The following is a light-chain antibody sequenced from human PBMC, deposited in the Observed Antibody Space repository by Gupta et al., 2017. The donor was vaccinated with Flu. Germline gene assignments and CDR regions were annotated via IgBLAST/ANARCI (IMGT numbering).Light chain of an antibody. Sequence: EIILTQSPATLSLSPGERATLSCRASQSVRSYLAWYQQKPGQAPRLLIYDVSVRATGTPARFSGSGDGTDFTLTISSLEPEDFAVYYCQQRRSGPPELTFGGGTKVEI. CDR2: DVS. V-gene: IGKV3-11*01. CDR3: QQRRSGPPELT. J-gene: IGKJ4*01. CDR1: QSVRSY.